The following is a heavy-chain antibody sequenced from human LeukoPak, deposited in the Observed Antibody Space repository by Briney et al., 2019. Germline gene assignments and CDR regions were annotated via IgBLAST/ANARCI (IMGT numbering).Heavy chain of an antibody. CDR3: ARDNYDSSGYYLYNFDY. Sequence: PGGSLRLSCAASGFTFSSYSMNWVRQAPGKGLEWVSYISSSSSTIYYADSVKGRFTISRDNAKNSLYLKMNSLRDEDTAVYYCARDNYDSSGYYLYNFDYWGQGTLVTVSS. D-gene: IGHD3-22*01. CDR1: GFTFSSYS. J-gene: IGHJ4*02. V-gene: IGHV3-48*02. CDR2: ISSSSSTI.